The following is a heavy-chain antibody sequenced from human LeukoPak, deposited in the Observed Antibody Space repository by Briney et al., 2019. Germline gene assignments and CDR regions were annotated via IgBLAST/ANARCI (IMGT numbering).Heavy chain of an antibody. D-gene: IGHD3-9*01. J-gene: IGHJ4*02. CDR1: GFTFSSYA. V-gene: IGHV3-23*01. CDR3: ARGPDYDILADYFDY. CDR2: ITGSGGRT. Sequence: GGSLRLSCAASGFTFSSYAMNWVRQAPGKGLEWVSAITGSGGRTYYADSVKGRFTISRDNSKNTLFLQMNSLRPEDTAVYYCARGPDYDILADYFDYWGQGTLVTVSS.